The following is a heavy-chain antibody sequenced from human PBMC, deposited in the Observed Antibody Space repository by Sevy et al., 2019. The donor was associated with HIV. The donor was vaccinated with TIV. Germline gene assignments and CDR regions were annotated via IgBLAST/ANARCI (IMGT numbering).Heavy chain of an antibody. CDR1: GYRFTDYY. V-gene: IGHV1-2*02. CDR2: INPNSDVT. Sequence: ASVKVSCETSGYRFTDYYIHWVRQAPGQGLEWMGWINPNSDVTKSGKKFQDRVIMTKDTSISTVYMELRGLTFDDSAVYYCARDQEFCSTTTCYSGLDQWGHGSLVTVSS. J-gene: IGHJ4*01. D-gene: IGHD2-2*02. CDR3: ARDQEFCSTTTCYSGLDQ.